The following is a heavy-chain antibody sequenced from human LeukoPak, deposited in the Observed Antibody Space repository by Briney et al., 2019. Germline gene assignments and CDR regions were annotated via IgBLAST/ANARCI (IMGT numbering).Heavy chain of an antibody. CDR2: IYYSGST. Sequence: PSETLSLTCTVSSGSISSSSYYWGWIRQPPGKGLKWIGSIYYSGSTNYNPSLKSRVTISVDTSKNQFSLKLSSVTAADTAVYYCARGGWGYYYDSSGYYPYYYYYMDVWGKGTTVTISS. D-gene: IGHD3-22*01. CDR1: SGSISSSSYY. J-gene: IGHJ6*03. CDR3: ARGGWGYYYDSSGYYPYYYYYMDV. V-gene: IGHV4-39*07.